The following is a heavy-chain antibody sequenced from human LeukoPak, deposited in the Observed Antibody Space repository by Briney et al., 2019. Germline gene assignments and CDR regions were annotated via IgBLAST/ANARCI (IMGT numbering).Heavy chain of an antibody. CDR2: ISSSSSYI. V-gene: IGHV3-21*01. D-gene: IGHD3-10*01. CDR1: GFTFSSYS. Sequence: GGSLRLSCAASGFTFSSYSMNWVRQAPGKGLEWVSSISSSSSYIYYADSVKGRFTISRDNAKNSLYLQMNSLRAEDTAVYYCARDPYGSGSWFDPWGQGTLVTVSS. CDR3: ARDPYGSGSWFDP. J-gene: IGHJ5*02.